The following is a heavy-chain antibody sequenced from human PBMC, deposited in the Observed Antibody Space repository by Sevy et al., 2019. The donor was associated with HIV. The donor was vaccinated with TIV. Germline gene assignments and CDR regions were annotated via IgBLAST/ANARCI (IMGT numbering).Heavy chain of an antibody. Sequence: GGSLRLSCAASGFIFSSYEMNWVRQAPGKGLEWVSYIRNSGTTIYYSDSVKGRFTISRDNARNSLYLQMNSLRAEDTAVYYCARDLPPSATTVAHFDCWGQGTLVTVSS. CDR1: GFIFSSYE. V-gene: IGHV3-48*03. D-gene: IGHD4-17*01. CDR3: ARDLPPSATTVAHFDC. CDR2: IRNSGTTI. J-gene: IGHJ4*02.